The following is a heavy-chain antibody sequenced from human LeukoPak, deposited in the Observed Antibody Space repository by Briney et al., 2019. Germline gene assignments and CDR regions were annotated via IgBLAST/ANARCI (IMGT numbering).Heavy chain of an antibody. V-gene: IGHV4-30-2*01. J-gene: IGHJ4*02. D-gene: IGHD1-26*01. CDR3: ARMGATMDFDT. CDR2: IYHSGST. CDR1: GGSISSGGYY. Sequence: SQTLSLTCTVSGGSISSGGYYWSWIRQPPGKGLEWIGYIYHSGSTYYNPSLKSRVTISVDRSKNQFSLKLSSVTAADTAVYYCARMGATMDFDTGAREPWSPSPQ.